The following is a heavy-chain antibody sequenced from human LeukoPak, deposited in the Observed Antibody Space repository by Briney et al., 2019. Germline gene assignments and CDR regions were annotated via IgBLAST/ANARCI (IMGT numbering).Heavy chain of an antibody. CDR1: GGTFSSYA. D-gene: IGHD3-22*01. V-gene: IGHV1-69*06. CDR2: IIPIFGTA. J-gene: IGHJ3*02. CDR3: ARVLDLIQGQYDSSGYSLPHDAFDI. Sequence: ASVRVSCKASGGTFSSYAISWVRQAPGQGLEWMGRIIPIFGTANYAQKFQGRVTITADKSTSTAYMELSSLRSEDTAVYYCARVLDLIQGQYDSSGYSLPHDAFDIWGQGTMVTVSS.